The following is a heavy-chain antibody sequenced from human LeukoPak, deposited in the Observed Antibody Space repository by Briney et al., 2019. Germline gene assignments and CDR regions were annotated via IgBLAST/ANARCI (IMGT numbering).Heavy chain of an antibody. V-gene: IGHV3-30-3*01. D-gene: IGHD3-10*01. J-gene: IGHJ4*02. CDR2: ISYDGSKK. CDR1: GFTFSWNS. Sequence: GRSLRLSCAASGFTFSWNSMPWVRQVPGKGLEWVAVISYDGSKKYYADSVKGRFTLSRDNSKNTLYLQMNSLRAEDTAVYYCARDGLYDSGTYIDYWGQGTLVTVSS. CDR3: ARDGLYDSGTYIDY.